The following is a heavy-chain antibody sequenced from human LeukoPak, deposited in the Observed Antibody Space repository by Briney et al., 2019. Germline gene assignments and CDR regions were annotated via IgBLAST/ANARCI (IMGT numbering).Heavy chain of an antibody. CDR3: ARTPFLGYYGMDV. J-gene: IGHJ6*02. V-gene: IGHV1-46*01. CDR2: INPSGGST. Sequence: ASVKVSCKASGYTFTSYYMHWVRQAPGQGLEWMGIINPSGGSTSYAQKFQGRVTMTRDTSKSTVYMELSSLRSEDTAVYYCARTPFLGYYGMDVWGQGTTVTVSS. D-gene: IGHD3-3*01. CDR1: GYTFTSYY.